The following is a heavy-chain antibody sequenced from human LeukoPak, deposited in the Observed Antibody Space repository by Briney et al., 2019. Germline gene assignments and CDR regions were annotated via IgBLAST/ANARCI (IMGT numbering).Heavy chain of an antibody. D-gene: IGHD5-24*01. J-gene: IGHJ4*02. CDR3: AKAPSVGDGYNYWGYFDY. V-gene: IGHV3-15*01. Sequence: GGSLRLSCAASGFTFNNAWMSWVRQAPGKGLEWVGRIKGKTDGETTDYATPVKGRFIISRDDSKDTLYLQMNSLKTEDTAIYYCAKAPSVGDGYNYWGYFDYWGQGTLVTVSS. CDR1: GFTFNNAW. CDR2: IKGKTDGETT.